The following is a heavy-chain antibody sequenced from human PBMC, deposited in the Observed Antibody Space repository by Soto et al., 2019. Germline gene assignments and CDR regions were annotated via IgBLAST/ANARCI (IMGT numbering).Heavy chain of an antibody. CDR1: GFTFSSSA. Sequence: PGGSLRLSCAASGFTFSSSAMHWVRQAPGKGLEWVAGISYDESNEYYADSVKGRFTISRDNSRHTLYLQMNSLRLEDTAVYYCARSLVVVPADYWGQGTLVTVSS. D-gene: IGHD2-2*01. V-gene: IGHV3-30*04. CDR3: ARSLVVVPADY. J-gene: IGHJ4*02. CDR2: ISYDESNE.